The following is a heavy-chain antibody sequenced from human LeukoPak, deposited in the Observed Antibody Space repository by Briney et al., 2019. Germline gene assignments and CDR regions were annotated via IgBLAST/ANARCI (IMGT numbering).Heavy chain of an antibody. CDR1: GFTFDDYA. CDR2: ISGDGGST. CDR3: APMITFGGVIPNY. J-gene: IGHJ4*02. D-gene: IGHD3-16*02. V-gene: IGHV3-43*02. Sequence: GGSLRLSCAASGFTFDDYAMHWVRQAPGKGLEWVSLISGDGGSTYYADPVKGRFTISRDNSKNSLYLQMNSLRTEDTALYYCAPMITFGGVIPNYWGQGTLVTVSS.